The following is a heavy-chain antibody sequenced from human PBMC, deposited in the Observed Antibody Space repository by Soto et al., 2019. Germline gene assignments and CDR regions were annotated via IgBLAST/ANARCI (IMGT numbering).Heavy chain of an antibody. D-gene: IGHD1-1*01. J-gene: IGHJ4*02. CDR1: GYTFTSYD. V-gene: IGHV1-8*01. CDR2: MNPNTGNS. CDR3: ARRAETNGWNGFGADKYYFDF. Sequence: ASVKVSCKASGYTFTSYDIYWVRQATGQGLECMGWMNPNTGNSAYAQKFQGRVTVTSDTSINTVHMELNSLRSEDTAVYYCARRAETNGWNGFGADKYYFDFWGQGTLVTVSS.